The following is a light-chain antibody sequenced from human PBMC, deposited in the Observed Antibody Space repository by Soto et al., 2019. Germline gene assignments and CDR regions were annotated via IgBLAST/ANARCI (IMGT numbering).Light chain of an antibody. CDR2: GAS. V-gene: IGKV3-20*01. CDR3: QQYGRSPPFT. J-gene: IGKJ2*01. Sequence: IVLTQSPGTLSLSPGERATLSCRASQSVSSTYIAWYQQNPGQAPRLLIYGASSRATGIPDRFSGSGSGTDFTLTISRLEPEDFAVYFCQQYGRSPPFTFGQGTKVXIK. CDR1: QSVSSTY.